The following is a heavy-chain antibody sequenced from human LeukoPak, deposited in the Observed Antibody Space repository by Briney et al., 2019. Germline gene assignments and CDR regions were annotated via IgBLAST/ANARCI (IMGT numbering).Heavy chain of an antibody. D-gene: IGHD3-10*01. Sequence: LWASVKVSCKASGYTFTSYGISWVRQAPGQGLEWMGWISAYNGNTNYAQKLQGRVTMTTDTSTSTAYMELGSLRSDDTAVYYCAREAAFRGEGSGTQANFDYWGQGTLVTVSS. CDR3: AREAAFRGEGSGTQANFDY. CDR2: ISAYNGNT. CDR1: GYTFTSYG. J-gene: IGHJ4*02. V-gene: IGHV1-18*01.